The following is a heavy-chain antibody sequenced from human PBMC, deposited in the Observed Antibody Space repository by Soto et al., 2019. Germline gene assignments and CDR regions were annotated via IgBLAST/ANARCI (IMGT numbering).Heavy chain of an antibody. J-gene: IGHJ6*02. CDR1: GGTFSSYA. CDR3: ARGSYGPQPVGYYYYGMDV. V-gene: IGHV1-69*01. D-gene: IGHD5-18*01. CDR2: IIPIFGTA. Sequence: QVQLVQSGAEVKKPGSSVKVSCKASGGTFSSYAISWVRQAPGQGLEWMGGIIPIFGTANYATKCQGRVTITADESTSTAYMELSSLRSEDTAVYYCARGSYGPQPVGYYYYGMDVWGQGTTVTVSS.